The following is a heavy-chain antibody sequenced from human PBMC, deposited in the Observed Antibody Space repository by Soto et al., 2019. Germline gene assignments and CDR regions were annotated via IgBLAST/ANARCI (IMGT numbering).Heavy chain of an antibody. CDR2: TYYRSKWYN. V-gene: IGHV6-1*01. CDR3: ARDSMDIVVVPAVIRGGMDV. J-gene: IGHJ6*02. Sequence: SQTLSLTCAISGDSVSSNSAAWNWIRQSPSRGLEWLGRTYYRSKWYNDYAVSVKSRITINPDTSKNQFSLQLNSVTPEDTAVYYCARDSMDIVVVPAVIRGGMDVWGQGTTVTVSS. D-gene: IGHD2-2*02. CDR1: GDSVSSNSAA.